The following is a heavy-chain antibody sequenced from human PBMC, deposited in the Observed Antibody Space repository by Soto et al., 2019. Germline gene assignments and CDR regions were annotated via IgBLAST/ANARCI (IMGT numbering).Heavy chain of an antibody. CDR1: GFTFSDYY. CDR3: AGSNYYDSSAVL. V-gene: IGHV3-11*01. D-gene: IGHD3-22*01. Sequence: PGGSLRLSCAASGFTFSDYYMSWIRQAPGKGLEWVSYISSSGSTIYYADSVKGRLTISRDNAKNSLYLQMNSLRAEDTAVYYCAGSNYYDSSAVLWGQGTLVTVSS. CDR2: ISSSGSTI. J-gene: IGHJ4*02.